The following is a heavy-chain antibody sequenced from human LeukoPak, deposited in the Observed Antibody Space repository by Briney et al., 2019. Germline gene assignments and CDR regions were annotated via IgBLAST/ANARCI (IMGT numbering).Heavy chain of an antibody. CDR1: GGSISSGGYY. Sequence: SETLSLTCTVSGGSISSGGYYWSWIRQPPGKGLEWIGYIYHSGSTYYNPSLKSRVTISVDRSKNQFSLKLSSVTAADTAVYYCARGNYYLRLFDYWGQGTLVTVPS. CDR3: ARGNYYLRLFDY. D-gene: IGHD3-22*01. J-gene: IGHJ4*02. CDR2: IYHSGST. V-gene: IGHV4-30-2*01.